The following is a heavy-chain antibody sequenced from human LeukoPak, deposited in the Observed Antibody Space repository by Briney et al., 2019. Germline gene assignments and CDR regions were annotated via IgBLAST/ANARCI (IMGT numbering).Heavy chain of an antibody. V-gene: IGHV4-39*01. D-gene: IGHD1-26*01. J-gene: IGHJ4*02. Sequence: PSETLSLTCTVSGCSISSSSYSWGWIRQPPGKGLEWIRSIYYSGSTFYNPSLKSRVTIFVDTSKNQFSLKLSSVNGADTAVYFCARQGSGRSSDYWGQGTLVTVSP. CDR3: ARQGSGRSSDY. CDR1: GCSISSSSYS. CDR2: IYYSGST.